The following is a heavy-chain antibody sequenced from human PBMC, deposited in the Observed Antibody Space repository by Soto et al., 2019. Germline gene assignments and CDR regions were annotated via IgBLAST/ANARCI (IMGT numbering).Heavy chain of an antibody. J-gene: IGHJ6*02. Sequence: ASVKVSCKASGYTFTGYYMHWVRQAPGQGLEWMGWINPNSGGTNYAQKFQGWVTMTRDTSISTAYMELSRLRSDDTAVYYCAREIYSSSSWGDYYYGMDVWGQGTTVTVSS. D-gene: IGHD6-6*01. CDR2: INPNSGGT. CDR3: AREIYSSSSWGDYYYGMDV. V-gene: IGHV1-2*04. CDR1: GYTFTGYY.